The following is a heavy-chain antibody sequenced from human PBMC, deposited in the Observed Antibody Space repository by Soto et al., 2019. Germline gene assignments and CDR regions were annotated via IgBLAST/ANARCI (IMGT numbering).Heavy chain of an antibody. D-gene: IGHD3-10*01. CDR1: GFTFSSHG. J-gene: IGHJ4*02. Sequence: QVQLVESGGGVVQPGRSLRLSCAASGFTFSSHGMHWVRQAPGKGLEWVAVIWYDGTNKYYADSVKGRLTISRDNSKNAQYLEMHSLRADDPAVYDCARGYGWGMASFDYWGQGNLVTVSS. CDR2: IWYDGTNK. CDR3: ARGYGWGMASFDY. V-gene: IGHV3-33*01.